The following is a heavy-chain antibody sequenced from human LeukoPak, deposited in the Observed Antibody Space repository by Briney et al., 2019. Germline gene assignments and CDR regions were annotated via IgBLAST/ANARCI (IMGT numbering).Heavy chain of an antibody. CDR3: ARDVRFLEWLSYNWFDP. CDR2: INPSGGST. D-gene: IGHD3-3*01. CDR1: GYTFTSYG. V-gene: IGHV1-46*01. Sequence: ASVKVSCKASGYTFTSYGISWVRQAPGQGLEWMGIINPSGGSTSYAQKFQGRVTMTRDTSTSTVYMELSSLRSEDTAVYYCARDVRFLEWLSYNWFDPWGQGTLVTVSS. J-gene: IGHJ5*02.